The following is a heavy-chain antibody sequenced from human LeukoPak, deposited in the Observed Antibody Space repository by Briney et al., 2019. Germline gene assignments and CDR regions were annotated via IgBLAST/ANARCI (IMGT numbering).Heavy chain of an antibody. V-gene: IGHV4-34*01. D-gene: IGHD3-10*01. Sequence: SETLSLTCGVYGGSFSGYYWSWIRQPPGKGLEWIGEINHSGSTNYNPSLKSRVTISVDTSKNQFSLKLSSVTAADTAVYYCARGRGITMVRGVGFDYWGQGTLVTVSS. CDR2: INHSGST. CDR3: ARGRGITMVRGVGFDY. J-gene: IGHJ4*02. CDR1: GGSFSGYY.